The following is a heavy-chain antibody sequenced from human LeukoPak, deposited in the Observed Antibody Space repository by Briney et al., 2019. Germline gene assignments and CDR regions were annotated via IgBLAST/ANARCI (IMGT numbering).Heavy chain of an antibody. D-gene: IGHD6-13*01. CDR1: GSRFPSYW. CDR3: ARIYSSTWHNFDY. J-gene: IGHJ4*02. V-gene: IGHV5-51*01. CDR2: IYPGDSDT. Sequence: GESLKISCKGSGSRFPSYWIGWVRQMPGKGLEWMGIIYPGDSDTRYSPSFQGQVTISADKSISTAYLQWSSLKPSDTAMYYCARIYSSTWHNFDYWGQGTLVTVSS.